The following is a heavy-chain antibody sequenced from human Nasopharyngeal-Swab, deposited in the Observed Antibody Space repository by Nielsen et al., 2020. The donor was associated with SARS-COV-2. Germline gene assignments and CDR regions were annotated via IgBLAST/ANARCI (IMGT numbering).Heavy chain of an antibody. CDR3: TTDGDGIVGATGWYFDL. J-gene: IGHJ2*01. CDR1: GFTFSSYS. D-gene: IGHD1-26*01. Sequence: GGSLRLSCAASGFTFSSYSMNWIRQAPGKGLEWISYISSTTYTTYYVDSVKGRFTISRDNAKNSLYLQMNSLRDEDTAVYYCTTDGDGIVGATGWYFDLWGRGTLVTVSS. V-gene: IGHV3-48*02. CDR2: ISSTTYTT.